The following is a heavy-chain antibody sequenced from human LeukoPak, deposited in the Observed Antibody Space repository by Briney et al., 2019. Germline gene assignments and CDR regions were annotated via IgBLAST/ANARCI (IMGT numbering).Heavy chain of an antibody. CDR2: MNPNSGNT. J-gene: IGHJ6*03. Sequence: ASVKVSCKASGGTFSSYAISWVRQATGQGLEWMGWMNPNSGNTGYAQKFQGRVTITRNTSISTAYMELSSLRSEDTAVYYCARGRQDCSSTSCYLWYYYYYYMDVWGKGTTVTVSS. V-gene: IGHV1-8*03. CDR1: GGTFSSYA. CDR3: ARGRQDCSSTSCYLWYYYYYYMDV. D-gene: IGHD2-2*01.